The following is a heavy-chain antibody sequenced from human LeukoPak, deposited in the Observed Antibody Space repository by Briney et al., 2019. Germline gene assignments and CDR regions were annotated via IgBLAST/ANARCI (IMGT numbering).Heavy chain of an antibody. CDR3: ARDCGGDCYQLDAFDI. CDR1: GYAFTGYY. Sequence: ASVKVSCKASGYAFTGYYMHWVRQAPGQGLEWMGWINPNSGGTNYAQKFLGRVTMTRDTSISTAYMELSRLRSDDTAVYYCARDCGGDCYQLDAFDIWGQGTMVTVSS. J-gene: IGHJ3*02. CDR2: INPNSGGT. D-gene: IGHD2-21*02. V-gene: IGHV1-2*02.